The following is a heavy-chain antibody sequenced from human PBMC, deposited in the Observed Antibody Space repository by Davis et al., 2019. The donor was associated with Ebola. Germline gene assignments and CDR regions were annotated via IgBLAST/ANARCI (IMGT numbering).Heavy chain of an antibody. D-gene: IGHD6-6*01. Sequence: PGGSLRLSCAASGFTFSSYAMHWVRQAPGKGLEWVAVISYDGSNKYYADSVKGRFTISRDNSKNTLYLQMNSLRAEDTAVYYCARDQGRFMSSSSIFDYWGQGTLVTVSS. CDR1: GFTFSSYA. J-gene: IGHJ4*02. V-gene: IGHV3-30-3*01. CDR3: ARDQGRFMSSSSIFDY. CDR2: ISYDGSNK.